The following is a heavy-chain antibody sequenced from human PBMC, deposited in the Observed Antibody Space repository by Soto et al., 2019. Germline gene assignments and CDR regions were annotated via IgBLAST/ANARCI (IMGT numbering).Heavy chain of an antibody. Sequence: EVQLLESGGGLVQPGGSLRLSCAASGFTFSSYAMSWVRQAPGKGLEWVSAISGSGGSTYYADSVKGRFTISRDNSKNSPYLQMNSLRAEDTAVYYCAKDLHVNWESKGAFGYWGQGTLVTVSS. J-gene: IGHJ4*02. CDR1: GFTFSSYA. V-gene: IGHV3-23*01. CDR2: ISGSGGST. CDR3: AKDLHVNWESKGAFGY. D-gene: IGHD7-27*01.